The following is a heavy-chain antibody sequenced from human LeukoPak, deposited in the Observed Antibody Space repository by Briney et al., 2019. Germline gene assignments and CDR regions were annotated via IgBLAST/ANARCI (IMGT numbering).Heavy chain of an antibody. J-gene: IGHJ6*02. D-gene: IGHD3-9*01. CDR3: ARDYRDGLYYDILTGYSDV. V-gene: IGHV3-23*01. CDR2: ISGSGGST. Sequence: GGSLRLSCAASGFTFSSHAMHWVRQAPGKGLEWVSAISGSGGSTYYADSVKGRFTISRDNSKNTLYLQMNSLRAEDTAVYYCARDYRDGLYYDILTGYSDVWGQGTTVTVSS. CDR1: GFTFSSHA.